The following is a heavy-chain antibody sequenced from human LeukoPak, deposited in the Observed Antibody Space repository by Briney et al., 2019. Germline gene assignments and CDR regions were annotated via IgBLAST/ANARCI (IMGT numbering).Heavy chain of an antibody. CDR2: INPNSGGT. V-gene: IGHV1-2*06. CDR3: ARGGVSYYDSTPQILFDY. CDR1: GYTFTGYY. D-gene: IGHD3-22*01. J-gene: IGHJ4*02. Sequence: ASVKVSCKASGYTFTGYYMHWVRQAPGQGLEWMGRINPNSGGTNYAQKFQGRVTMTRDTSISTAYMELSRLRSDDTAVYYCARGGVSYYDSTPQILFDYWGQGTLVTVSS.